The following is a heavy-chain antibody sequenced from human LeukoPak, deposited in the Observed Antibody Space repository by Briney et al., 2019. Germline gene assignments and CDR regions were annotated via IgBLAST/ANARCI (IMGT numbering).Heavy chain of an antibody. CDR1: GFTFSSYA. J-gene: IGHJ4*02. CDR2: ISGSGGST. D-gene: IGHD3-22*01. CDR3: AKGNYYDSSGYYRYFDY. Sequence: LPGGSLRLSCAASGFTFSSYAMSWVRQAPGKGLEWVSAISGSGGSTYYADSVKGRFTISRDNSKSTLYLQMNSLRAEDTAVYYCAKGNYYDSSGYYRYFDYWGQGTLVTVSS. V-gene: IGHV3-23*01.